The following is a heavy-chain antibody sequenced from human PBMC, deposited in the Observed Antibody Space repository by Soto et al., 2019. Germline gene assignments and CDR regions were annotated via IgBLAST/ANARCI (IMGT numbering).Heavy chain of an antibody. V-gene: IGHV1-69*01. Sequence: QVQLVQSGAEVKKPGSSVKVSCKASGGTFSSYAISWVRQAPGQGLEWMGGIIPIFGTANYAQKFQGRVTITAAESTRTAYMELSSLRSEDTAVYYCASAGVVVAGNAFDIWGQGTMVTVSS. J-gene: IGHJ3*02. CDR2: IIPIFGTA. D-gene: IGHD2-15*01. CDR1: GGTFSSYA. CDR3: ASAGVVVAGNAFDI.